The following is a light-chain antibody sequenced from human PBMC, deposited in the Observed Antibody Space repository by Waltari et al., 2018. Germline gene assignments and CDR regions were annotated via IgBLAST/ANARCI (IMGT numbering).Light chain of an antibody. Sequence: DIQMTQSPSSLSASVGDRVTITCRASQSISSYLNWYQQKPGKAPKLLIYAASSLQSGVPSRFSGSGSGTDFTLTISSLQPEDFATYYCQQIYSTPLTFGVVTKVEIK. CDR1: QSISSY. V-gene: IGKV1-39*01. CDR2: AAS. J-gene: IGKJ4*01. CDR3: QQIYSTPLT.